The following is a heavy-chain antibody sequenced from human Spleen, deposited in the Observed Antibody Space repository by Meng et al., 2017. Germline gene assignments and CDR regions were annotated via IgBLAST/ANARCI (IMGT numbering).Heavy chain of an antibody. D-gene: IGHD3-10*01. CDR3: ARDLNGDRGIYFDY. J-gene: IGHJ4*02. CDR2: IISILGIA. V-gene: IGHV1-69*08. Sequence: QVQVVQSGAEVKKPGSSVKVSCKVSGGTFSTYTISWVRQAPGQGLEWMGRIISILGIAEYAQKFQGRVTITADKSTSTAYMEMSSLRSEDTAIYYCARDLNGDRGIYFDYWGQGTLVTVSS. CDR1: GGTFSTYT.